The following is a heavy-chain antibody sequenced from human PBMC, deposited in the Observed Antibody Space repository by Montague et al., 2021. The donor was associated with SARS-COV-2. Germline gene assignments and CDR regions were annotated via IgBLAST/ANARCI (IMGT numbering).Heavy chain of an antibody. CDR2: IDWDEDQ. Sequence: PALVKPTQTLTLTCTFSGFSLNTSGMGVSWIRQPPGKALEWLALIDWDEDQYYSTSLKTRLTISKDTSKNQVVLTMTNMDPIDTATYYCARSYGDYRDSYFDYWGQGTLVTVSS. D-gene: IGHD4-17*01. CDR1: GFSLNTSGMG. CDR3: ARSYGDYRDSYFDY. V-gene: IGHV2-70*01. J-gene: IGHJ4*02.